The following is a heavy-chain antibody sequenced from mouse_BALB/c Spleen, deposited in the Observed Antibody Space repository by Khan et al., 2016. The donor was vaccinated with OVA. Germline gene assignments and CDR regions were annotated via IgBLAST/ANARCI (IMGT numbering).Heavy chain of an antibody. V-gene: IGHV1-5*01. CDR1: GYSFTNYW. Sequence: EVQLQQSGTVLARPGASVKMSCKASGYSFTNYWMHWVKQRPGQGLEWIGAIYPGISDTRYNQKFEGKAKLTAVTSASTAYMEFSSLTNEDSAVYDCTRSYDSYYFDYWGQGTTLTVSS. J-gene: IGHJ2*01. CDR2: IYPGISDT. CDR3: TRSYDSYYFDY. D-gene: IGHD2-4*01.